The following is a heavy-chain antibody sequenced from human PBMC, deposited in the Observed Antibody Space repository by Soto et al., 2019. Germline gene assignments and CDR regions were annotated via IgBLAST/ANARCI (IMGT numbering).Heavy chain of an antibody. CDR2: IIPIFGTA. V-gene: IGHV1-69*13. Sequence: GASVKVSCKASGGTFSSYAISWVRQAPGQGLEWMGGIIPIFGTANYAQKFQGRVTITADESTSTAYMELSSLRSEDTAVYYCASEGGDGYTLDYWGQGTLVTVSS. D-gene: IGHD3-16*01. CDR3: ASEGGDGYTLDY. CDR1: GGTFSSYA. J-gene: IGHJ4*02.